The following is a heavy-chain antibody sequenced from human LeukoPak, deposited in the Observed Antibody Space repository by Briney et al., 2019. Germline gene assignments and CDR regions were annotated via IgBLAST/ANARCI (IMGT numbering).Heavy chain of an antibody. D-gene: IGHD3-22*01. CDR1: GFTFSSYG. CDR2: ISYDGSNK. CDR3: AKSVQYYYDSSGYYYRAEYFQH. Sequence: GGSLRLSCAASGFTFSSYGMHWVRQAPGKGLEWVAVISYDGSNKYYADSVKGRFTISRDNSKNTLYLQMNSLRAEDTAVYYCAKSVQYYYDSSGYYYRAEYFQHWGQGTLVTVSS. V-gene: IGHV3-30*18. J-gene: IGHJ1*01.